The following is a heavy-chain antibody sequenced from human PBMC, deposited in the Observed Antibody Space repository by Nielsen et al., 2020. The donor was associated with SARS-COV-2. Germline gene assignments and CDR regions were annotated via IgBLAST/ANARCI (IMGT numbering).Heavy chain of an antibody. CDR2: VNPSGVGT. CDR1: GYISIKHY. Sequence: ASVKVSCKASGYISIKHYIHWVRQAPGHGLEWMGVVNPSGVGTTYAQKFRGRLTVTADESTSTAYMDLSSLRSEDTAVYYCAVGQWLDYWGQGTLVTVSS. CDR3: AVGQWLDY. D-gene: IGHD6-19*01. J-gene: IGHJ4*02. V-gene: IGHV1-46*01.